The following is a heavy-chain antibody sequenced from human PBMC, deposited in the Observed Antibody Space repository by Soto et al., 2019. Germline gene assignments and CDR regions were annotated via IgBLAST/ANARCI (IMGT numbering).Heavy chain of an antibody. J-gene: IGHJ4*02. CDR1: GDSVSSTGYY. CDR3: ARGNDHSTLGW. D-gene: IGHD1-1*01. V-gene: IGHV4-61*08. CDR2: IFYSGNT. Sequence: QVQLQESGPGLVKPSETLSLTCTVSGDSVSSTGYYWSWIRQSPGKGLEWIGYIFYSGNTNYNPSIQSRSITSLDTPQNKFSLKVSSVTAADTAVYYGARGNDHSTLGWWGQGTLVTVSS.